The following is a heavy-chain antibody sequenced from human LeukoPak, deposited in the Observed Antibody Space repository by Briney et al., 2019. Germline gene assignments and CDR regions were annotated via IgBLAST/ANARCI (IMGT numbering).Heavy chain of an antibody. J-gene: IGHJ4*02. Sequence: SETLSLTCTVSGGSISSYYWSWIRQPPGKGLEWIGYIYCSGSTNYNPSLKSRVTISVDTSKNQFSLKLSSVTAADTAVYYCARVRRPTYYYGSGSYETYYFDYWGQGTLVTVSS. CDR1: GGSISSYY. D-gene: IGHD3-10*01. CDR3: ARVRRPTYYYGSGSYETYYFDY. CDR2: IYCSGST. V-gene: IGHV4-59*01.